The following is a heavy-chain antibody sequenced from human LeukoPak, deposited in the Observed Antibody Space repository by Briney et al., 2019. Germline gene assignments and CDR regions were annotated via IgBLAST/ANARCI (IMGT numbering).Heavy chain of an antibody. D-gene: IGHD2-15*01. V-gene: IGHV3-23*01. J-gene: IGHJ4*02. CDR3: AKDQLNRFCSGGSCSITHDS. Sequence: GGSLRLSCAASGFIFSSYGMSWVRQAPGQGLEWVSAISGSVRSTYYSDSVKGRFTISKDTSKNRLYLQMNSLRAEDTAIYYCAKDQLNRFCSGGSCSITHDSWGQGTLVTVSS. CDR2: ISGSVRST. CDR1: GFIFSSYG.